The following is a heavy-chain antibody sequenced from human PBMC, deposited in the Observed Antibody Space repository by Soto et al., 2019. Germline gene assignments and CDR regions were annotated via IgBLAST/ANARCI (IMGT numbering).Heavy chain of an antibody. CDR3: AKDYYYDSSGYATFDY. Sequence: PGGSLRLSCAASGFTFSSYGMHWVRQAPGKGLEWVAIISYDGSNKYYADSVKGRFTISRDNSKNTLYLQMNSLRAEDTAVYYCAKDYYYDSSGYATFDYWGQGTLVTVSS. J-gene: IGHJ4*02. CDR1: GFTFSSYG. D-gene: IGHD3-22*01. CDR2: ISYDGSNK. V-gene: IGHV3-30*18.